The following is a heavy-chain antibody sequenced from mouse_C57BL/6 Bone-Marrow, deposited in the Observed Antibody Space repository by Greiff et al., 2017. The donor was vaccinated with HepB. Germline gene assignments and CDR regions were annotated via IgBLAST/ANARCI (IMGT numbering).Heavy chain of an antibody. Sequence: VQLQQPGAELVKPGASVKVSCKASGYTFTSYWMHWVKQRPGQGLEWIGRIHPSDSDTNSNQKFKGKATLTVDKSSSTAYMPLSSLTSEDSAVYYCASIYYGNYVRAMDYWGQGTSVTVSS. CDR2: IHPSDSDT. CDR1: GYTFTSYW. CDR3: ASIYYGNYVRAMDY. J-gene: IGHJ4*01. D-gene: IGHD2-1*01. V-gene: IGHV1-74*01.